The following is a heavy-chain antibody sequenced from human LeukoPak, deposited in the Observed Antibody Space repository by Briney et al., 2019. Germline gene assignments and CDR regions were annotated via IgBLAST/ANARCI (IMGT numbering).Heavy chain of an antibody. CDR3: AKDGVVPAAPFDY. Sequence: GGSLRPSCAASGFTFSSYAMSWVRQAPGKGLEWVSAISGSGGSTYYADSVKGRFTISRDNSKNTLYLQMNSLRAEDTAVYHCAKDGVVPAAPFDYWGQGTLVTVSS. V-gene: IGHV3-23*01. CDR2: ISGSGGST. J-gene: IGHJ4*02. D-gene: IGHD2-2*01. CDR1: GFTFSSYA.